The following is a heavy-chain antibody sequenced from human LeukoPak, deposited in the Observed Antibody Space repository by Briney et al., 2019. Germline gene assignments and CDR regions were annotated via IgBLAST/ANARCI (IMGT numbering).Heavy chain of an antibody. V-gene: IGHV4-39*07. CDR3: AGVTLRGYSYGLVVDY. Sequence: PSETLSLTCTVSGGSISSSSYYWGWIRQPPGKGLEWIGRIYYSGRTYYTPSLKSRVTISVDTSKHQFSLTLRSVTAADTAVYYCAGVTLRGYSYGLVVDYWGQGTLVTVSS. D-gene: IGHD5-18*01. CDR1: GGSISSSSYY. CDR2: IYYSGRT. J-gene: IGHJ4*02.